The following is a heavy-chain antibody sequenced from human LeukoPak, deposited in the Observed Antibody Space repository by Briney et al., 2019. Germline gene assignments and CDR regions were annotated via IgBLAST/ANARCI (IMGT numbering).Heavy chain of an antibody. CDR3: AKGQWELPHDAFDI. CDR2: ISWNSGSI. Sequence: GGSLRLSCAASGFTFDDYAIHWVRQAPGEGLEWVSGISWNSGSIGYADSVKGRFTISRDNAKNSLYLQINSLRAEDTALYYCAKGQWELPHDAFDIWGQGTMVTVSS. V-gene: IGHV3-9*01. D-gene: IGHD1-26*01. CDR1: GFTFDDYA. J-gene: IGHJ3*02.